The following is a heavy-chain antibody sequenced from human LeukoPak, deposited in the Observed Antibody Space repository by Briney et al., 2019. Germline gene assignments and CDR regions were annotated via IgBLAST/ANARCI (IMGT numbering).Heavy chain of an antibody. Sequence: ASVKVSCKASGYTFTSYGISWVRQAPGQGLEWMGWISAYNGNTNYAQKLQGRVTMTTGTSTSTAYMELRSLRSDDTAVYYCARDRSGYCSGGSCFYDAFDIWGQGTMVTVSS. J-gene: IGHJ3*02. CDR1: GYTFTSYG. CDR2: ISAYNGNT. V-gene: IGHV1-18*01. CDR3: ARDRSGYCSGGSCFYDAFDI. D-gene: IGHD2-15*01.